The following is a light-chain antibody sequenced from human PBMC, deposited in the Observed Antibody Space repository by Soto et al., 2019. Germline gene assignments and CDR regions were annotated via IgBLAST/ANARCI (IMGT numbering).Light chain of an antibody. V-gene: IGKV3-11*01. CDR3: QQSSHWPPV. J-gene: IGKJ4*01. CDR1: QSICRS. Sequence: EIVLTQSPATLSLSPGNRVTLSCRASQSICRSLAWYQQKPGQAPRLLIYGSSNRATGIPARFSGSGSGTDFTLTITSLEPEDLAVYYCQQSSHWPPVFGGGTRVEIK. CDR2: GSS.